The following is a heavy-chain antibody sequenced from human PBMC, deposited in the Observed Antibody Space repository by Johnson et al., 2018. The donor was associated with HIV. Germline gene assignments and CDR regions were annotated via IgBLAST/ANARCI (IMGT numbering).Heavy chain of an antibody. CDR1: GFTFSSYA. D-gene: IGHD5-24*01. CDR3: ARAGGYSRDAFDI. CDR2: ISWNSGSI. Sequence: VQLVESGGGLVQPGGSLKLSCAASGFTFSSYAMHWVRQAPGKGLEWVSGISWNSGSIGYADSVKGRFTISRENAKNSLYLQMNSLRAGDTAVYYCARAGGYSRDAFDIWGQGTMVTVSS. V-gene: IGHV3-9*01. J-gene: IGHJ3*02.